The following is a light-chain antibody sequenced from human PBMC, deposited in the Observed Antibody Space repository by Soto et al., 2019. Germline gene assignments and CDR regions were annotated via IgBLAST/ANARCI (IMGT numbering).Light chain of an antibody. CDR1: SSDVGNYNL. Sequence: QSALTQPASVSGSPGQSITISCTETSSDVGNYNLVSWYQQHPGKAPKLMIYEGSKRPSGVSNRFSGSKSGNTASLTISGLQAEDEADYYCCSYAGSTTFRVLFGGGTKLTVL. CDR2: EGS. V-gene: IGLV2-23*03. J-gene: IGLJ2*01. CDR3: CSYAGSTTFRVL.